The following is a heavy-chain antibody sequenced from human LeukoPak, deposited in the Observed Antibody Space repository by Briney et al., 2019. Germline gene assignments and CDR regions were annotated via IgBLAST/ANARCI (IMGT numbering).Heavy chain of an antibody. CDR2: IRSDGSIT. V-gene: IGHV3-74*01. Sequence: PGGSLRLPCAASGFTFSGYWMHWVRQAPGKGLAWVSVIRSDGSITTYADSVKGRFTISRDTAKNTLYLQMNSLRAEDTAVYYCARDGRSGSFDKWGQGTLVSVSS. CDR1: GFTFSGYW. J-gene: IGHJ4*02. CDR3: ARDGRSGSFDK. D-gene: IGHD1-26*01.